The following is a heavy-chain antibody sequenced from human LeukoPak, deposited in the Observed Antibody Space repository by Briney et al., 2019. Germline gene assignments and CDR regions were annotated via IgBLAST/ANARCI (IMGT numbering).Heavy chain of an antibody. CDR3: ARGVSSSGYYHRAYYFDY. V-gene: IGHV6-1*01. CDR1: GGSISSYY. Sequence: SETLSLTCTVSGGSISSYYWSWIRQSPSRGLEWLGRTYYRSKWYNDYAVSVKSRITINPDTSKNQFSLQLNSVTPEDTAVYYCARGVSSSGYYHRAYYFDYWGQGTLVTVSS. D-gene: IGHD3-22*01. CDR2: TYYRSKWYN. J-gene: IGHJ4*02.